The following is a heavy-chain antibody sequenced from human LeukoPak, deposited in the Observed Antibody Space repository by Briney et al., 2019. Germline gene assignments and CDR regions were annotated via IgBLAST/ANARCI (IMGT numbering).Heavy chain of an antibody. CDR1: GFTFSGFT. Sequence: GGSLRLSCAASGFTFSGFTMNWVRQTPGKGLEWVSYISNGDRTIYYADSVKGRFTISRDDARNSLYLQMNSLRVEDTAVYYCARAPGYSYGSGNLDYWGQGTLVTVSS. J-gene: IGHJ4*02. V-gene: IGHV3-48*01. CDR3: ARAPGYSYGSGNLDY. CDR2: ISNGDRTI. D-gene: IGHD5-18*01.